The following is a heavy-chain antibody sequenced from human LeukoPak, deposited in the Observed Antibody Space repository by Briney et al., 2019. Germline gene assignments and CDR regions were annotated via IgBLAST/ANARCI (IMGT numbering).Heavy chain of an antibody. D-gene: IGHD3-22*01. CDR1: GIRFSSYW. Sequence: GGSLRLSCVASGIRFSSYWMAWVRQAPGKGLEWVANIKYDGTHKFYADSVKVRFTISRDNAKNSLFLEMNSLRADDTAVYFCASSHDSSGNDWGQGTLVTVSS. CDR3: ASSHDSSGND. J-gene: IGHJ4*02. CDR2: IKYDGTHK. V-gene: IGHV3-7*01.